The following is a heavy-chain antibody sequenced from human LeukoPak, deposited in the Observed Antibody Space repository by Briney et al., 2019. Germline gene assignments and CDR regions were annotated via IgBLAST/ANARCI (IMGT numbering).Heavy chain of an antibody. CDR1: GGSINGYY. CDR3: ARAPGYYGSATYIRGFDD. J-gene: IGHJ4*02. V-gene: IGHV4-59*01. Sequence: SETLSLTCTVSGGSINGYYWSWIRQPPGKGLEWIGYIYSTGTTNYNPSLNSRVTISVATSKNQFSLKLSSVTAADTAVYYCARAPGYYGSATYIRGFDDWGQGTLVTASS. CDR2: IYSTGTT. D-gene: IGHD3-10*01.